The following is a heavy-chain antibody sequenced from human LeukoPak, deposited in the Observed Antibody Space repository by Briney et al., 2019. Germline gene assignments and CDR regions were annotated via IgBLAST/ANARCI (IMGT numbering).Heavy chain of an antibody. CDR1: GGSISSYY. V-gene: IGHV4-59*08. D-gene: IGHD6-13*01. J-gene: IGHJ4*02. CDR3: ARHRGVAAAHPYAD. Sequence: PSETLSLTCTVSGGSISSYYWSWIRQPPGKGLEWIGYIYYSGSTNYNPSLKSRVTISVDTSKNQFSLKLSSVTAADTAVYYCARHRGVAAAHPYADWGQGTLVTVSS. CDR2: IYYSGST.